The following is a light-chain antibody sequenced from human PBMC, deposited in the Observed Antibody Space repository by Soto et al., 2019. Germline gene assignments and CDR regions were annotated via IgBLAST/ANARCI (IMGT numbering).Light chain of an antibody. CDR1: SSDVGGYNY. J-gene: IGLJ1*01. V-gene: IGLV2-14*01. Sequence: QSVLTQPASVSGSPGHSITISCTETSSDVGGYNYVSWYQQHPGKAPKLMIYDVSNRPSGVSNRFSGSKSGNTASLTISGLQAEDEADYYCISYTSSNTYVFGTGTKVTVL. CDR3: ISYTSSNTYV. CDR2: DVS.